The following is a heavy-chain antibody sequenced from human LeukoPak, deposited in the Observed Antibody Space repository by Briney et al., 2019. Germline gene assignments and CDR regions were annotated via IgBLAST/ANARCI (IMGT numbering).Heavy chain of an antibody. CDR3: AREDYGDYWGYYYYGMDV. CDR2: ISSSSSYI. D-gene: IGHD4-17*01. J-gene: IGHJ6*02. V-gene: IGHV3-21*01. CDR1: GFTFSSYS. Sequence: GGSLRLSCAASGFTFSSYSMNWVRQAPGRGLEWVSSISSSSSYIYYADSVKGRFTISRDNAKNSLYLQMNSLRAEDTAVYYCAREDYGDYWGYYYYGMDVWGQGTTVTVSS.